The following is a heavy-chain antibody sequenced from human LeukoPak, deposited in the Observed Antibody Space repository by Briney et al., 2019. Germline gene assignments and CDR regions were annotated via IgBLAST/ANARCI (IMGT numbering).Heavy chain of an antibody. CDR3: ARAKPGYNWFDP. Sequence: GGSLRLSCAASGFSFSTYAMNWVRQAPGKGLEWVSVIYSGGSTYYADSVKGRFTISRDNSKNTLYLQMNSLRAEDTAVYYCARAKPGYNWFDPWGQGTLVTVSS. J-gene: IGHJ5*02. CDR2: IYSGGST. V-gene: IGHV3-66*01. CDR1: GFSFSTYA.